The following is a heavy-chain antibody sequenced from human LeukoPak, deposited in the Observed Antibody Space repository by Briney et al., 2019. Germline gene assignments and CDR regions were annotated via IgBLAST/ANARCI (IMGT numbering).Heavy chain of an antibody. Sequence: SETLSLTCTVSGGSISSSSYYWGWIRQPPGKGLEWIGSIYYSGSTYYNPSLKSRVTISVDTSKNQFSLKLSSVTAADTAVYYCATRVAAAAAPDYWGQGTLVTVSS. CDR3: ATRVAAAAAPDY. V-gene: IGHV4-39*07. CDR2: IYYSGST. D-gene: IGHD6-13*01. CDR1: GGSISSSSYY. J-gene: IGHJ4*02.